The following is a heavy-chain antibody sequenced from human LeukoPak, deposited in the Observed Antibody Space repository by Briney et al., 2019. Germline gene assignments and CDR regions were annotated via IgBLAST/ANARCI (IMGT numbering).Heavy chain of an antibody. D-gene: IGHD6-19*01. Sequence: SETLSLTCAVYGGSFSGYYWSWIRQPPGKGLEWIGEINHSGSTNYNPSLKSRVTISVDTSKNQLSLKLSSVTAADTAVYYCARARASKAGRRATAFDIWGQGTMVTVSS. J-gene: IGHJ3*02. CDR2: INHSGST. CDR3: ARARASKAGRRATAFDI. V-gene: IGHV4-34*01. CDR1: GGSFSGYY.